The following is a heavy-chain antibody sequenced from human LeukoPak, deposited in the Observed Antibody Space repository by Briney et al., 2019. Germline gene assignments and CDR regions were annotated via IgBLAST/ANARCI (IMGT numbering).Heavy chain of an antibody. J-gene: IGHJ4*02. CDR2: ISYSGST. CDR3: ARDYTGSYYFDY. V-gene: IGHV4-31*03. CDR1: GGSISSGSYY. Sequence: SETLSLTCTVSGGSISSGSYYWSWIRQHPGKGLEWIGYISYSGSTFYNPSLKSRLTISVDTSKNQFSLKLSSVTAADTAVYYCARDYTGSYYFDYCGQGTLVTVSS. D-gene: IGHD1-26*01.